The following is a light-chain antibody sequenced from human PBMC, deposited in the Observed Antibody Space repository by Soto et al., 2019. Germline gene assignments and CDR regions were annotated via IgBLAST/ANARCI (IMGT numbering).Light chain of an antibody. V-gene: IGKV3-11*01. CDR3: QQRSNWPPGPLYT. J-gene: IGKJ2*01. CDR1: QSVSSY. Sequence: EIVLTQSPATLSLSPGERATLSCRASQSVSSYLAWYQQKPGQAPRLLIYDASNRATGIPVRFSGSESGTAFTRTIGSREPEDFAVYYCQQRSNWPPGPLYTFGQGTKLEIK. CDR2: DAS.